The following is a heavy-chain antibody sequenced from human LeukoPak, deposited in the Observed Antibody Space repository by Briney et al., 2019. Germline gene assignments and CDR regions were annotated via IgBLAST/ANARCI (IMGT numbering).Heavy chain of an antibody. D-gene: IGHD3-10*01. CDR3: GVSGSYYIEYFQH. CDR1: GFTFDDYA. J-gene: IGHJ1*01. V-gene: IGHV3-23*01. CDR2: ISGSGGST. Sequence: PGGSLRLSCAASGFTFDDYAMHWVRQAPGKGLEWVSAISGSGGSTYYADSVKGRFTISRDNSKNTLYLQMNSLRAEDTAVYYCGVSGSYYIEYFQHWGQGTLVTVSS.